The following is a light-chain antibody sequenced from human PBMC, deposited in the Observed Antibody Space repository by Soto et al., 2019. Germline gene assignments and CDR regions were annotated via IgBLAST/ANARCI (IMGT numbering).Light chain of an antibody. CDR2: AAS. Sequence: DIQMTQSPSSLSASVGDRFTITCRASQSISSYLNWYQEKPGKAPKLLIYAASSLQSGVPSRFSGSGSGTDFTLTISSLQPEDVATYYCQHYDHLPITFGQGTRLEIK. V-gene: IGKV1-39*01. J-gene: IGKJ5*01. CDR1: QSISSY. CDR3: QHYDHLPIT.